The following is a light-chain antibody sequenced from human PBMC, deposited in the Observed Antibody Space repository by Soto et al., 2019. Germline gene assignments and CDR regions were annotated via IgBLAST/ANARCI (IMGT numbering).Light chain of an antibody. CDR3: QSYESSKGV. CDR2: EDN. J-gene: IGLJ2*01. V-gene: IGLV6-57*03. Sequence: NFMLTQPHSVSESPVKTVTISCTRSSGSIASNYVQWYQQRPGSAPTTVIYEDNQRPSGVPDRFSGSIDSSSNSASLTISGLKTEDEADYYCQSYESSKGVFVGGTKVTVL. CDR1: SGSIASNY.